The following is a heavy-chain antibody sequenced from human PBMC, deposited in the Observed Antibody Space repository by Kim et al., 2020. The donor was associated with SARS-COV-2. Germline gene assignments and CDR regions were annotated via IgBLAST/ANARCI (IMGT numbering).Heavy chain of an antibody. Sequence: YYPGCVGGRFTISRDNARNTLSVQMNSLRADDTAVYYCAKGGGGYLDYWGQGTLVTVSS. CDR3: AKGGGGYLDY. D-gene: IGHD2-15*01. V-gene: IGHV3-23*01. J-gene: IGHJ4*02.